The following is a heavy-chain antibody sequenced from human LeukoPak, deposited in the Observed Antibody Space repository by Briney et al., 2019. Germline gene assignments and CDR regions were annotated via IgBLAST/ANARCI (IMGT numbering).Heavy chain of an antibody. CDR2: IGTSGNTI. CDR1: GFTFSGYI. J-gene: IGHJ4*02. Sequence: PGESLRLSCAASGFTFSGYIMNWVRQAPGKGLEWVSFIGTSGNTIYYADSVKGRFTVSRDNAKNSLYLQMNSLRAEDTAVYYCARDQWLDYWGRGTLVTVSS. V-gene: IGHV3-48*01. CDR3: ARDQWLDY. D-gene: IGHD6-19*01.